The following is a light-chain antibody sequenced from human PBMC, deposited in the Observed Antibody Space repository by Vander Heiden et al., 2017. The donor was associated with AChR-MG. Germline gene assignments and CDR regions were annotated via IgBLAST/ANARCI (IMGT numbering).Light chain of an antibody. CDR3: QQYGGAPVA. J-gene: IGKJ4*01. Sequence: VFPQSPGTPSLSPGERASLTCTASQSVSSSYLAWYQQKPGHPPRLLMYGASTRATGIPDRFSGSGSGTDFTLTISRLEPEEFAVYYCQQYGGAPVAFGGGTKVEI. CDR1: QSVSSSY. CDR2: GAS. V-gene: IGKV3-20*01.